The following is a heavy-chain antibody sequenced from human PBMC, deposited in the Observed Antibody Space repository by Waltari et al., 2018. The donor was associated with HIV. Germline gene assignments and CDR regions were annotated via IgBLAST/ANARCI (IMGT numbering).Heavy chain of an antibody. Sequence: QVHLVQSGAEVKKPGASVKVSCKASGYTFTGYYIHWVRQAPGQGLEWMGWINPKSNGTNYAQKFQGRVTMARDTSISTAYMELSRLRSDDTAVYYCARADYGDYEDYWGQGTLVTVSS. D-gene: IGHD4-17*01. CDR2: INPKSNGT. CDR3: ARADYGDYEDY. CDR1: GYTFTGYY. V-gene: IGHV1-2*02. J-gene: IGHJ4*02.